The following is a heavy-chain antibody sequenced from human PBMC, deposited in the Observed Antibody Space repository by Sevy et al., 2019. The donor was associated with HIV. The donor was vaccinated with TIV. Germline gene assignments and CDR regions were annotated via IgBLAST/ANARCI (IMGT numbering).Heavy chain of an antibody. J-gene: IGHJ5*02. CDR1: GGSISSGGYY. V-gene: IGHV4-31*03. D-gene: IGHD4-17*01. Sequence: SETLSLTCTVSGGSISSGGYYWSWIRQHPGKGLEWIGYIYYSGSTYYNPSLKSRVTISVDTSKNQFSLKLSSVTAADTVVYYCAREKPTTVTTGGWFDPWGQGTLVTVSS. CDR3: AREKPTTVTTGGWFDP. CDR2: IYYSGST.